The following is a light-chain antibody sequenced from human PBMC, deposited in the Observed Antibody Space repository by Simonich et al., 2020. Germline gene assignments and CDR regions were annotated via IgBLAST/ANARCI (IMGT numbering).Light chain of an antibody. CDR2: DAS. CDR3: QQYDNLLQT. CDR1: QDISNY. V-gene: IGKV1-33*01. J-gene: IGKJ4*01. Sequence: DIQMTQSPSTLSASVGDRVTITCQASQDISNYLNWYQQKPGKAPKLLIYDASNLETGVPSRFSGSRSGTDFTFTISSLQPEDIATYYCQQYDNLLQTFGGGTKVEIK.